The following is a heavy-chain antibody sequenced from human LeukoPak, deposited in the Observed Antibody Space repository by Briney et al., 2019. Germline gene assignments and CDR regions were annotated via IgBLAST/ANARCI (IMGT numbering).Heavy chain of an antibody. J-gene: IGHJ4*02. CDR3: ARGGGYFEWDYYFDY. CDR1: GASIDSYY. V-gene: IGHV4-38-2*02. D-gene: IGHD3-9*01. CDR2: IYHSGST. Sequence: SETLSLTCTISGASIDSYYWGWIRQPPGKGLEWIGSIYHSGSTYYNPSLKSRVTISVDTSKNQFSLKLSSVTAADTAVYYCARGGGYFEWDYYFDYWGQGILVVVSS.